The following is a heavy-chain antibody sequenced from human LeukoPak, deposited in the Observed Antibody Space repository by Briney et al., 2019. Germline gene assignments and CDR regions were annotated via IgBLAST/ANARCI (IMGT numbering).Heavy chain of an antibody. V-gene: IGHV3-23*01. Sequence: GGSLRLSCAASGLTFSTYVMSWVRQAPGKGLEWVSAISGSGGSTYYADSVKGRFTISRDNSKNTLYLQMNSLGADGMAIYYAGRGNWRYFDYWGQGTLVTVSS. J-gene: IGHJ4*02. CDR2: ISGSGGST. CDR3: GRGNWRYFDY. D-gene: IGHD1-1*01. CDR1: GLTFSTYV.